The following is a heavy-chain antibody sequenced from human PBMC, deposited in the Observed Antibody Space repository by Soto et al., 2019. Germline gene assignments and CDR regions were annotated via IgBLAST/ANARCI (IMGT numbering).Heavy chain of an antibody. CDR2: ISPYNGHT. CDR1: GYSFTSYG. V-gene: IGHV1-18*01. CDR3: ARDLTIVPATHPRLENYGMDV. J-gene: IGHJ6*02. D-gene: IGHD2-2*01. Sequence: QVQLVQSAGEVKKPGASVKVSCKASGYSFTSYGISWVRRAPGQGLEWMEWISPYNGHTQFVERFQGRVTMPTDTSTKTAYMELRNLRSDDTAHYYCARDLTIVPATHPRLENYGMDVWGQGTTVIVSS.